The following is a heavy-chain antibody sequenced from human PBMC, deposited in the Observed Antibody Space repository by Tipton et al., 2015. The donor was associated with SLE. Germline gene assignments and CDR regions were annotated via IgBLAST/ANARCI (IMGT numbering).Heavy chain of an antibody. V-gene: IGHV4-39*07. J-gene: IGHJ4*02. D-gene: IGHD6-13*01. CDR2: IHYSGSN. Sequence: TLSLTCTVSGGSISSSNYYWAWIRQPPGKGLEWIGYIHYSGSNSYNPSLKSRVTMSVDTSKNQFSLNMFSVTAADTAVYYCAKEPASIAAAPIDSWGQGTLVSVSS. CDR3: AKEPASIAAAPIDS. CDR1: GGSISSSNYY.